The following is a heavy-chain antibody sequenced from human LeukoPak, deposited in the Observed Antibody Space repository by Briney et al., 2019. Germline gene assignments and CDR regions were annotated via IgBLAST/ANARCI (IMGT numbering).Heavy chain of an antibody. CDR2: ISYDGSNK. D-gene: IGHD6-13*01. V-gene: IGHV3-30*01. CDR3: ARDEYSSSWYGAFDI. Sequence: GRSLRLSCAASGFTFSSYAMHWVRQAPGKGLEWVSVISYDGSNKYYADSVKGRFTISRDNSKNTLYLQMNSLRAEDTAVYYCARDEYSSSWYGAFDIWGQGTMVTVSS. CDR1: GFTFSSYA. J-gene: IGHJ3*02.